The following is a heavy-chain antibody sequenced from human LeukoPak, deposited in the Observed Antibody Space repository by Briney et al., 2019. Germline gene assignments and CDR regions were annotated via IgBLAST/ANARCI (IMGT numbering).Heavy chain of an antibody. CDR1: GFTVSSNY. D-gene: IGHD3-3*01. Sequence: QAGGSLRLSCAASGFTVSSNYMSWVRQAPGKGLEWVSVIYSGGSTYYADSVKGRFTISRDNSKNTLYLQMNSLRAEDTAVYYCARDSTLPTILYYFDYWGQGTLVTVSS. V-gene: IGHV3-53*01. CDR2: IYSGGST. CDR3: ARDSTLPTILYYFDY. J-gene: IGHJ4*02.